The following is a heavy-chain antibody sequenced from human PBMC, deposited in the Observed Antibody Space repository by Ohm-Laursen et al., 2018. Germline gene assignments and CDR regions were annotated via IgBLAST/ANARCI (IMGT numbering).Heavy chain of an antibody. CDR2: ISWNSHNI. J-gene: IGHJ4*02. Sequence: SLRLSCAASGFTFPDSAMHWVRQAPGKGLEWVSGISWNSHNIGYADSVRGRFTISRDNAKNSLYLQMNSLRAEDTAVYYCAKTPETYYFDYWGQGTLVTVSS. CDR3: AKTPETYYFDY. V-gene: IGHV3-9*01. CDR1: GFTFPDSA.